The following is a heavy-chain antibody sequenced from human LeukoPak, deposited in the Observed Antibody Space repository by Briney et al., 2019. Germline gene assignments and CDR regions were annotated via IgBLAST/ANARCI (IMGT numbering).Heavy chain of an antibody. Sequence: PSETLSLTCSVSGGSISSSSYYWGWIRQRPGKGLEWIGSIYSSGNTYYNPSLKSRVTISVDTSKNQFSLRLSSVTAADTAVYYCATASYFGSGSYGYFDYWGQGTLVTVSS. D-gene: IGHD3-10*01. CDR3: ATASYFGSGSYGYFDY. J-gene: IGHJ4*02. CDR2: IYSSGNT. CDR1: GGSISSSSYY. V-gene: IGHV4-39*01.